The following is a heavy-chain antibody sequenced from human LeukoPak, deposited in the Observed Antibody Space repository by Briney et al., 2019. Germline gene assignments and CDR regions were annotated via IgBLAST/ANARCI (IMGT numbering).Heavy chain of an antibody. CDR1: GFTFSSYS. D-gene: IGHD5-12*01. J-gene: IGHJ4*01. CDR2: ISSSGGHI. CDR3: ARGLGWITPGAPYFDL. Sequence: PGGSLRLSWAASGFTFSSYSMNWVRQAPGKGLEWLSAISSSGGHIYYAGSVQGRFTISRDDAKESVYLQLNSLRAEDTAVYYCARGLGWITPGAPYFDLWGHGTLVTVSS. V-gene: IGHV3-21*01.